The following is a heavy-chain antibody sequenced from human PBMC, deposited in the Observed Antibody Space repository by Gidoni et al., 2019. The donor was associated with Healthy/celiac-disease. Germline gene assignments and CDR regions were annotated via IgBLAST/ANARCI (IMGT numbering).Heavy chain of an antibody. Sequence: EVQLVESGGGLVQPGGSLRLSCAASGFTFSSYAMSGVRQAPGKGLAWVSAISGSGGSTYYADSVKGRFTISRDNSKNTLYLQMNSLRAEDTAVYYCAKEMLAARPPSNWFDPWGQGTLVTVSS. J-gene: IGHJ5*02. D-gene: IGHD6-6*01. CDR1: GFTFSSYA. CDR3: AKEMLAARPPSNWFDP. V-gene: IGHV3-23*04. CDR2: ISGSGGST.